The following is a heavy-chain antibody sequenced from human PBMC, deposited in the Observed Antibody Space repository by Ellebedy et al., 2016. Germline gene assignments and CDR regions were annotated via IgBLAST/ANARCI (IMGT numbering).Heavy chain of an antibody. Sequence: GESLKISCAVSGFTFSNYAMSWVRQAPGKGLEWVSVISGSGRATHYADSVKGRFTMSRDNSKNTLYIQMNSLRADDTAVYYCARDQSSSAYCGGDCYRPRYFDYWGQGTLVTVSS. D-gene: IGHD2-21*02. CDR2: ISGSGRAT. CDR1: GFTFSNYA. V-gene: IGHV3-23*01. CDR3: ARDQSSSAYCGGDCYRPRYFDY. J-gene: IGHJ4*02.